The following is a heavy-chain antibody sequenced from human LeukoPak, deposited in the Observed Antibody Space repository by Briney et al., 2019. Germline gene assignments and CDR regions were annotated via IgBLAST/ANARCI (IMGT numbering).Heavy chain of an antibody. V-gene: IGHV4-4*07. J-gene: IGHJ5*02. D-gene: IGHD3-22*01. Sequence: SETLSLTCTVSGGSISSYYWSWIRQPAGKGLEWIGRIYTSGSTNYNPSLKSRVTMSVDTSKNQFSLKLSSVTAADTAVYYCARAGSYYDSGGKYNWFDPWGQGTLVTVSS. CDR1: GGSISSYY. CDR3: ARAGSYYDSGGKYNWFDP. CDR2: IYTSGST.